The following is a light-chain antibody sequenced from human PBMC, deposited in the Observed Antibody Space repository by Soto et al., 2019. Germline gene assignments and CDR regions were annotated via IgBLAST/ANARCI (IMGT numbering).Light chain of an antibody. V-gene: IGKV3D-15*01. J-gene: IGKJ1*01. CDR1: ESVSSN. Sequence: EVVMTQSPATLSVSPGERATLSFGASESVSSNLAWYQQRPGQAPRLVMYGASTRATGIPDRFSASGSATEFTLTISSLLSEDFAVYYCQQYNDWPRTFGQGTKVDNK. CDR2: GAS. CDR3: QQYNDWPRT.